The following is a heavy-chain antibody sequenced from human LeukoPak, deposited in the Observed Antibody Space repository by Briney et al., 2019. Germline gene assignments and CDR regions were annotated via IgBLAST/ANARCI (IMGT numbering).Heavy chain of an antibody. CDR2: MKSKTDGGAT. D-gene: IGHD1-26*01. CDR1: GFTFSDAW. V-gene: IGHV3-15*01. Sequence: GGFLRLSCAASGFTFSDAWMSWVRQAPGKGLEWVGRMKSKTDGGATNYAAPVKGRFTISRDDSKNTLCLQMNTLKIEDTAVYYCTTGGGSYTLGRYWGQGTLVTVPS. CDR3: TTGGGSYTLGRY. J-gene: IGHJ4*02.